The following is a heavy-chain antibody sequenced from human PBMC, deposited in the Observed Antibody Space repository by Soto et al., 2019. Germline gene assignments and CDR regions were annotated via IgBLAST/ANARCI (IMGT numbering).Heavy chain of an antibody. J-gene: IGHJ5*02. CDR1: GGSISSGSYY. Sequence: SETLSLTCAVYGGSISSGSYYWGWIRQPPGKGLEWIGSIYYSGSTYYNPSLKSRVTMSVDTSKNQFSLSLSSVTAADTAVYYCARQKYYDVLSGYSKNWFDPWGQGTLVTVSS. D-gene: IGHD3-3*01. CDR2: IYYSGST. V-gene: IGHV4-39*01. CDR3: ARQKYYDVLSGYSKNWFDP.